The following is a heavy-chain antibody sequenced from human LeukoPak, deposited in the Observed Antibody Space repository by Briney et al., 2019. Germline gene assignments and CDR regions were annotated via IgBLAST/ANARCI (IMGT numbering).Heavy chain of an antibody. CDR2: ISRDGSGI. J-gene: IGHJ4*02. CDR1: GFTFSSYW. V-gene: IGHV3-74*01. D-gene: IGHD4-17*01. Sequence: QPGGSLRLSCAASGFTFSSYWMHWVRQAPGKGLVWVSHISRDGSGITFADSLKGRFTISRDNSKNTLYLQMNSLRAEDTAVYYCAKDPTYGADAYYFDYWGQGTLVTVSS. CDR3: AKDPTYGADAYYFDY.